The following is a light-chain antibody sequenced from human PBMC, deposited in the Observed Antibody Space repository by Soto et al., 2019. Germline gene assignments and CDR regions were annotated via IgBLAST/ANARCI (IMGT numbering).Light chain of an antibody. V-gene: IGKV3-11*01. CDR1: QSVSSY. J-gene: IGKJ1*01. CDR2: DAS. CDR3: QQYGSSPSWT. Sequence: EIVLTQSPATLSLSPGERATLSCRASQSVSSYLAWYQQKPGQAPRLLIYDASNRATGIPARFSGSGSGTDFTLTISRVEPEDFAVFYCQQYGSSPSWTFGQGTKV.